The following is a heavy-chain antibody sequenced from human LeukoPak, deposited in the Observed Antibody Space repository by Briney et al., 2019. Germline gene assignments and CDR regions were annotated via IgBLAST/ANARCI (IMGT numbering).Heavy chain of an antibody. Sequence: GGSLRLSCAASGFTFSSYSMNWVHQAPGKGLEWVSSISSSSSYIYYADSVKGRFTISRDNAKNSLYLQMNSLRAEDTAVYYCARVGAVAGDYWGQGTLVTVSS. CDR2: ISSSSSYI. V-gene: IGHV3-21*01. J-gene: IGHJ4*02. CDR3: ARVGAVAGDY. D-gene: IGHD6-19*01. CDR1: GFTFSSYS.